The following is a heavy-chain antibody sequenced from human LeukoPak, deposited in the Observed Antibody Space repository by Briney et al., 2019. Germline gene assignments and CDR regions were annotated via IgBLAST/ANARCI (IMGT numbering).Heavy chain of an antibody. CDR2: ISGSGGST. Sequence: GGSLRLSCAASGFIFSSYAMSWVRQAPGKGLEWVSDISGSGGSTYYADSVKGRFTISRDNSKNTLYLQMNSLRAEDTAGYYCAKIRHGGDCYDCWGQGTLVTVSS. CDR1: GFIFSSYA. J-gene: IGHJ4*02. D-gene: IGHD2-21*01. V-gene: IGHV3-23*01. CDR3: AKIRHGGDCYDC.